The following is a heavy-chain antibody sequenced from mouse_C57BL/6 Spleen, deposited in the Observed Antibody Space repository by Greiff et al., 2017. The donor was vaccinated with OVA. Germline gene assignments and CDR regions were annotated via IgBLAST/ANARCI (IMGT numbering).Heavy chain of an antibody. CDR2: INPNYGTT. J-gene: IGHJ3*01. Sequence: VQLQQSGPELVKPGASVKISCKASGYSFTDYNMNWVKQSNGKSLEWIGVINPNYGTTSYNQKFKGKATLTVDPSSSTAYMQLNSLTSEESAGDYCARSQDRSGYVFAYWGQGTLVTVSA. CDR3: ARSQDRSGYVFAY. V-gene: IGHV1-39*01. CDR1: GYSFTDYN. D-gene: IGHD3-2*02.